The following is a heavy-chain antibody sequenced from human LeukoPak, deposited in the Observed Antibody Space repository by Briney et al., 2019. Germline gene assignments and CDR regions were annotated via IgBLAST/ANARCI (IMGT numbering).Heavy chain of an antibody. D-gene: IGHD2-2*01. CDR1: GGTFSSYA. CDR3: ARSVPAAKYYYYMDV. J-gene: IGHJ6*03. V-gene: IGHV1-69*06. Sequence: ASVKVSCKASGGTFSSYAISWVRQAPGQGLEWMGGIIPIFGTANYAQKFQGRVTITADKSTSTAYMELSSLRSEDTAVYYCARSVPAAKYYYYMDVRGKGTTVTVSS. CDR2: IIPIFGTA.